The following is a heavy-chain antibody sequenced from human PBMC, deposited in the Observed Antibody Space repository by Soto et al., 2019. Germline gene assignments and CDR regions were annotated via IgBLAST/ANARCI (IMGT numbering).Heavy chain of an antibody. J-gene: IGHJ6*02. D-gene: IGHD2-15*01. Sequence: PSETLSLTCAVYGGSFSGYYWSWIRQPPGKGLEWIGEINHSGSTNYNPSLKSRVTISVDTSKNQFSLKLSSVTAAGTAVYYCARVNCGGKVYGMDVWGQGTTVTVSS. CDR3: ARVNCGGKVYGMDV. CDR1: GGSFSGYY. CDR2: INHSGST. V-gene: IGHV4-34*01.